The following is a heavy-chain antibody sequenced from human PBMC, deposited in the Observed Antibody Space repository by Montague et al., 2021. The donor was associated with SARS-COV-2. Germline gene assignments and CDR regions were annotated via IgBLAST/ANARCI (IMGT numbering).Heavy chain of an antibody. D-gene: IGHD5-12*01. V-gene: IGHV4-39*02. CDR3: ARRGRKLLPVATTVGGFDI. Sequence: ETLSLTCTVSGGSISSSNYYWDWIRQPPGKGLEWIGSIYDSGSTYYNPSLKSRVTISVDTSKNHFSLKLSSVTAADTAVYYCARRGRKLLPVATTVGGFDIWGQGTMVTVSS. CDR1: GGSISSSNYY. CDR2: IYDSGST. J-gene: IGHJ3*02.